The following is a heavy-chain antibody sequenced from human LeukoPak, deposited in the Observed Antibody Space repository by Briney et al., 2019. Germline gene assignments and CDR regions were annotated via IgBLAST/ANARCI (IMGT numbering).Heavy chain of an antibody. J-gene: IGHJ4*02. D-gene: IGHD1-1*01. V-gene: IGHV3-64*01. CDR1: GFTFSSYA. CDR3: ASGATGTTSFDY. CDR2: ISSNGGST. Sequence: GGSLRLSCAASGFTFSSYAMHWVRQAPGKGLEYVSAISSNGGSTYYANSVKGRFTISRDNSKNTLYLQMGSLRAEDMAVYYCASGATGTTSFDYWRQGTLVTVSS.